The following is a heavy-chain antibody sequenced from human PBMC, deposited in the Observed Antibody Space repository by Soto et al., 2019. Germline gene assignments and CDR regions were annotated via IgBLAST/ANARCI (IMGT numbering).Heavy chain of an antibody. Sequence: EVQLLESGGGLVQPGGSLRLYCAASGFTFSSYAMSWVRQAPGKGLEWVSAISGSGGSTYYADSVKGRFTISRDKSKNTLYLQMNSLRAEDTAVYYCAKVVREYSSGWYPFNYLGQGTLVTVSS. CDR2: ISGSGGST. J-gene: IGHJ4*02. V-gene: IGHV3-23*01. D-gene: IGHD6-19*01. CDR3: AKVVREYSSGWYPFNY. CDR1: GFTFSSYA.